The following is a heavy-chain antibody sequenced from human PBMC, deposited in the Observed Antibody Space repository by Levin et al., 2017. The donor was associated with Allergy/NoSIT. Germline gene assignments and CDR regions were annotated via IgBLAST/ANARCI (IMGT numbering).Heavy chain of an antibody. CDR3: AVRSGSLPYNFDY. J-gene: IGHJ4*02. D-gene: IGHD3-10*01. Sequence: GGSLRLSCKASGYTFTTYGISWMRQAPGQGPEWMGWINPYNGKTDYPQKFQGRVTMTTDTSTSTAYIELRSLRIDDTAVYYCAVRSGSLPYNFDYWGQGSLVTVSS. CDR2: INPYNGKT. CDR1: GYTFTTYG. V-gene: IGHV1-18*01.